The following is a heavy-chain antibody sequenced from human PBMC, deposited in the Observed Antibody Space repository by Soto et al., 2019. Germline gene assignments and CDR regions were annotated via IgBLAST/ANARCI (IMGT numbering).Heavy chain of an antibody. Sequence: GGSLRLSCEASGFTFSNFAMSWVRRPPGTGLEWVSSISPGGDDTFYADSVRGRFTVSRDNSKNALYLQMDSLSAEDAAIYHCAKSSGAGVTRFYYYTMDVWGQGATVTVSS. CDR2: ISPGGDDT. V-gene: IGHV3-23*01. J-gene: IGHJ6*02. D-gene: IGHD2-2*01. CDR1: GFTFSNFA. CDR3: AKSSGAGVTRFYYYTMDV.